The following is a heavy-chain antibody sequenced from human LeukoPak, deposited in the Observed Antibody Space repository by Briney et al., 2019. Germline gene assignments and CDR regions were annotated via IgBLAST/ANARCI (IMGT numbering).Heavy chain of an antibody. D-gene: IGHD3-10*01. V-gene: IGHV4-59*08. CDR1: GVSISTYY. CDR3: ASTSGID. J-gene: IGHJ4*02. CDR2: IYNSGYT. Sequence: SETLSHTCTVSGVSISTYYWSWIRQPPGKGPEWIGYIYNSGYTDYNPSLKSRVIISVDTSKNQFSLRLSSVTAADTAVYYCASTSGIDWGQGTLVTVSS.